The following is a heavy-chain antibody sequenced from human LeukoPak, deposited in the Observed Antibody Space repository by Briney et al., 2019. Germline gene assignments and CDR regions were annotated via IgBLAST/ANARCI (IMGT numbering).Heavy chain of an antibody. CDR1: GGSFSGYY. Sequence: PSETLSLTCAVYGGSFSGYYWSWTRQPPGKGLEWIGEINHSGSTNYNPSLKSRVTISVDTSKNQFSLKLSSVTAADTAVYYCARGPSIVVMTASISCAFDIWGQGTMVTVSS. CDR2: INHSGST. J-gene: IGHJ3*02. D-gene: IGHD2-21*02. CDR3: ARGPSIVVMTASISCAFDI. V-gene: IGHV4-34*01.